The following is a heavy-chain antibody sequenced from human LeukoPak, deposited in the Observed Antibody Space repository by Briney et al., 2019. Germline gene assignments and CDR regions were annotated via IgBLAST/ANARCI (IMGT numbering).Heavy chain of an antibody. J-gene: IGHJ6*02. Sequence: SETLSLTCTVSGGSINSYYWSWIRQPPGKGLEWIGYIYYSGSTNYDPSLKSRVTISVDTSKNQFSLKLSSVTAADTAVYYCARAYDILTYGMDVWGQGTTVTVSS. CDR2: IYYSGST. CDR3: ARAYDILTYGMDV. D-gene: IGHD3-9*01. CDR1: GGSINSYY. V-gene: IGHV4-59*01.